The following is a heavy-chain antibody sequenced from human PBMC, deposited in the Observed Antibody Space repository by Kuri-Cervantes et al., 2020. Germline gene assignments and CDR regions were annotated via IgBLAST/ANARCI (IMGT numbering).Heavy chain of an antibody. Sequence: GSLRLSCTVSGGSISSYYWSWIRQPPGKGLEWIGYIYYSGSTNYNPSFKSRVTISVDTSKNQFSLKLSSVTAADTAVYYCARVVGYSSSWTFDYYYYMDVWGKGATVTVSS. D-gene: IGHD6-13*01. CDR3: ARVVGYSSSWTFDYYYYMDV. V-gene: IGHV4-59*01. J-gene: IGHJ6*03. CDR1: GGSISSYY. CDR2: IYYSGST.